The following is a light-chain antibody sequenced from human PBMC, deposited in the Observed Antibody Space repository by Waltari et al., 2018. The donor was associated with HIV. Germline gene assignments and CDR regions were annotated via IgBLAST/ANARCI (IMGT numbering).Light chain of an antibody. CDR1: GPHLGATYD. CDR2: GNS. CDR3: QSYDSRLSGSV. V-gene: IGLV1-40*01. Sequence: SVLTQPPSVSGAPGQRVTISCSESGPHLGATYDVHWYQHLPGTAPKLLIYGNSNRPSGVPDRFTGSKSGTSASLAITGLQPEDEGDYYCQSYDSRLSGSVFGGGTKLTVL. J-gene: IGLJ2*01.